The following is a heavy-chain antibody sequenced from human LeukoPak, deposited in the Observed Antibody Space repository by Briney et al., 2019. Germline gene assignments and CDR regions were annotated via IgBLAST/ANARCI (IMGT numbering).Heavy chain of an antibody. CDR1: DYSITFGYH. CDR2: IYYSGST. Sequence: SETLSLTCSVSDYSITFGYHWGWIRQPPGKGLEWIGYIYYSGSTNYNPSLKSRVTISVDTSKNQFSLKLSSVTAADTAVYYCARDRRVATPPNALGIWGQGTMVTVSS. D-gene: IGHD5-12*01. CDR3: ARDRRVATPPNALGI. V-gene: IGHV4-59*12. J-gene: IGHJ3*02.